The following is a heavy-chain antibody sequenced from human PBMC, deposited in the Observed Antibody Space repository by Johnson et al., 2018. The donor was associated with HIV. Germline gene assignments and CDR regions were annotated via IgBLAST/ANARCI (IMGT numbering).Heavy chain of an antibody. J-gene: IGHJ3*02. CDR1: GFTFSSYG. D-gene: IGHD3-10*01. CDR3: AKIFLLSGWSDAFDI. Sequence: QEQLVESGGGVVQPGRSLRLSCAASGFTFSSYGMHWVRQTPGKGLQWVAAIWYDGNNKYYADSVKGRFTISRDNSKNTLYLQMNSLRAEDTAVYYCAKIFLLSGWSDAFDIWGQGTMVTVSS. V-gene: IGHV3-33*06. CDR2: IWYDGNNK.